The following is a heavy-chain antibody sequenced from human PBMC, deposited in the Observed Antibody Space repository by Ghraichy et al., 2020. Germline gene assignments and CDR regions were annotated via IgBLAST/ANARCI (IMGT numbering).Heavy chain of an antibody. CDR1: GGSISSSNW. CDR2: IYHSGST. CDR3: ARDGGIVGAPWGAFDI. J-gene: IGHJ3*02. Sequence: SETLSLTCAVSGGSISSSNWWSWVRQPPGKGLEWFGEIYHSGSTNYNPSLKSRVTISVDKSKNQFSLKLSSVTAADTAVYYCARDGGIVGAPWGAFDIWGQGTMVTVSS. V-gene: IGHV4-4*02. D-gene: IGHD1-26*01.